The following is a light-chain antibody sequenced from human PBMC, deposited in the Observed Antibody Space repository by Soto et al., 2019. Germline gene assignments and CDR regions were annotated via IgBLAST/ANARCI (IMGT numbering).Light chain of an antibody. J-gene: IGKJ1*01. CDR3: QQSYSTPRT. V-gene: IGKV1-39*01. CDR2: GAS. Sequence: QMPKSPSSLSASVGASVTITGRASQDIRNYLSWYQHKPGKAPKLLIYGASSLQSGVPSRFSGSGSGTDFTLTISSLQPEDFATYYCQQSYSTPRTVGKGTKVDI. CDR1: QDIRNY.